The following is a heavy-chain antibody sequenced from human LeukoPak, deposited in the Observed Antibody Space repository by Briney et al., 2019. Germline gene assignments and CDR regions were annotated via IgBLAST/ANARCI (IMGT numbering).Heavy chain of an antibody. V-gene: IGHV4-59*12. CDR1: GVSISGNY. CDR2: IFYTGST. J-gene: IGHJ2*01. CDR3: ARCPRWLQLGRNYWYFDL. Sequence: SETLSLTCTVSGVSISGNYWSWIRQPPGKGLEWIGYIFYTGSTNYNPSLKSRVTISVDTSKNQFSLKLSSVTAADTAVYYCARCPRWLQLGRNYWYFDLWGRGTLVTVSS. D-gene: IGHD5-24*01.